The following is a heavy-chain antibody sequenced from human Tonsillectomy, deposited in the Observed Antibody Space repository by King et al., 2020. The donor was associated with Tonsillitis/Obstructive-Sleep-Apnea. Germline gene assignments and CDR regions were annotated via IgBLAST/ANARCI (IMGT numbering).Heavy chain of an antibody. CDR1: RFTFSDYE. D-gene: IGHD3-16*01. CDR2: ISSRGSTI. J-gene: IGHJ6*03. CDR3: ARNGIRFNVYYYTYMDV. V-gene: IGHV3-48*03. Sequence: VQLVESGGGLVQPGGSLRLSCAASRFTFSDYEMNWVRQAPGKGLEWVSYISSRGSTIYYADSVKGRFSISRDNVKNSLYLQMDSLRAEDTAVYYCARNGIRFNVYYYTYMDVWGEGTTVTVS.